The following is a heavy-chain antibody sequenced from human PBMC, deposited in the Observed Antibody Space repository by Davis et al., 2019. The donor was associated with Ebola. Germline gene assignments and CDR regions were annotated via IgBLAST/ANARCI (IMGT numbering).Heavy chain of an antibody. Sequence: SVKVSCKASGGTFSSYAISWVRQAPGQGLEWMGGIIPIFGTANYAQKFQGRVTITADESTSTAYMELSSLRSEDTAVYYCALLVVAAPPYYYYGMDVWGQGTTVTVSS. CDR1: GGTFSSYA. D-gene: IGHD2-15*01. J-gene: IGHJ6*02. CDR3: ALLVVAAPPYYYYGMDV. V-gene: IGHV1-69*13. CDR2: IIPIFGTA.